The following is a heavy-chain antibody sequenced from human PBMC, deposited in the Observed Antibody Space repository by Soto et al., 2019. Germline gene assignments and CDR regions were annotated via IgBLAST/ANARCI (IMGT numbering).Heavy chain of an antibody. CDR2: IDHSGST. J-gene: IGHJ6*02. CDR1: GGSINSSPYS. Sequence: SSETLSLTCVFSGGSINSSPYSWNWIRQPPGKALEWIGYIDHSGSTNYNPSLQSRLTMSVDTSKSQFSLNLRSVTAADTAVYFCARLSPLILAGSAYYHSMDVWGQGAPVTVSS. V-gene: IGHV4-30-2*01. CDR3: ARLSPLILAGSAYYHSMDV. D-gene: IGHD3-10*01.